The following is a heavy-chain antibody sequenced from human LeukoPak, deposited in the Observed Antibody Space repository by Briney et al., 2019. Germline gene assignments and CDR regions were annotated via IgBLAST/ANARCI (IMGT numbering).Heavy chain of an antibody. CDR1: GFTVSSNY. V-gene: IGHV3-66*01. Sequence: GGSLRLSCVASGFTVSSNYMSWVRQAPGKRLDWVSVIYSGGCTYYADSVKGRFSISRDNSKSTLYLQMNSLRVEDTAVYYCAIGFHGDYTGGLDYWGQGTLVTVSS. D-gene: IGHD4-17*01. J-gene: IGHJ4*02. CDR3: AIGFHGDYTGGLDY. CDR2: IYSGGCT.